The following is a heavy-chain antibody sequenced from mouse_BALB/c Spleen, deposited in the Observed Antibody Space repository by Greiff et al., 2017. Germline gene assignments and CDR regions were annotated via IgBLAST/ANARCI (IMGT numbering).Heavy chain of an antibody. D-gene: IGHD1-2*01. CDR3: ARQGITTATTWFAY. CDR1: GFTFSSYT. Sequence: EVQRVESGGGLVQPGGSLKLSCAASGFTFSSYTMSWVRQTPEKRLEWVAYISNGGGSTYYPDTVKGRFTISRDNAKNTLYLQMSSLKSEDTAMYYCARQGITTATTWFAYWGQGTLVTVSA. J-gene: IGHJ3*01. V-gene: IGHV5-12-2*01. CDR2: ISNGGGST.